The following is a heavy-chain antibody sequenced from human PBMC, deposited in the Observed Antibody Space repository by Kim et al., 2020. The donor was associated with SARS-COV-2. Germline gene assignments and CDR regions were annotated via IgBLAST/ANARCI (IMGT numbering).Heavy chain of an antibody. CDR3: ARDPGGVHFEY. CDR2: NK. Sequence: NKDYEDSVKGRFTISRDSSKNTLYLQRNSLRAEDTAVYHCARDPGGVHFEYGGQGTLVTVSS. V-gene: IGHV3-30*01. J-gene: IGHJ4*02. D-gene: IGHD2-8*01.